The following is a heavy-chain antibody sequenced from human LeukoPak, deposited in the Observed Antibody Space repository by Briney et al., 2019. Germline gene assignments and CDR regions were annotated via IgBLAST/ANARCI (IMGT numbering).Heavy chain of an antibody. CDR3: ARDINPGLFDP. J-gene: IGHJ5*02. Sequence: SETLSLTCTVSGGSISSYYWSWIRQPPGKGLEWIGYIYYSGSTNYNPSLKSRVTISVDTSKNQFSLKLSSVTAADTAVYYCARDINPGLFDPWGQGTRVTVPS. V-gene: IGHV4-59*01. D-gene: IGHD1-14*01. CDR1: GGSISSYY. CDR2: IYYSGST.